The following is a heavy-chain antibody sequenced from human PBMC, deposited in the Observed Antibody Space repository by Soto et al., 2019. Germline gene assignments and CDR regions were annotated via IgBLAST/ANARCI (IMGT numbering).Heavy chain of an antibody. V-gene: IGHV3-23*01. CDR2: ISASVDNT. CDR3: AKGRRDGYNGVFDY. Sequence: PGGSLRLSCAASGFTFSNYAMSWVRQAPGKGLEWVSTISASVDNTYYADSVKGRFPISRDNSKNTLYLQMNSLRAEDTAVYYCAKGRRDGYNGVFDYWGQGTLVTVSS. D-gene: IGHD5-12*01. CDR1: GFTFSNYA. J-gene: IGHJ4*02.